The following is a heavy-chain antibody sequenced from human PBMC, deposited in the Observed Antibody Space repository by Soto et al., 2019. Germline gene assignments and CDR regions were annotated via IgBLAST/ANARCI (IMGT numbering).Heavy chain of an antibody. CDR3: ARAPMVLTRSYFDS. V-gene: IGHV4-59*01. D-gene: IGHD3-22*01. CDR1: YGSISNFY. J-gene: IGHJ4*02. Sequence: SETLSLTCTASYGSISNFYWSWIRQPPGKGLEWIGYISSSGNTNYNPSLKSRVSISVDTSKNQFSLNLTSVTAADTAVYYCARAPMVLTRSYFDSWGQGTPVTVSS. CDR2: ISSSGNT.